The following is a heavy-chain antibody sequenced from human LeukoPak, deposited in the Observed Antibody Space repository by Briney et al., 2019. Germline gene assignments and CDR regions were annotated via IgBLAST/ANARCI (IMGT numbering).Heavy chain of an antibody. Sequence: SETLSLTCTVSGGSISSSSYYWGWIRQPPGKGLEWIGSIYYSGSTYYNPSHKSRVTISVDTSKNQFSLKLSSVTAADTAVYYCARDTGGHYDFWSGYSGNFDYWGQGTLATVSS. D-gene: IGHD3-3*01. J-gene: IGHJ4*02. CDR2: IYYSGST. V-gene: IGHV4-39*07. CDR3: ARDTGGHYDFWSGYSGNFDY. CDR1: GGSISSSSYY.